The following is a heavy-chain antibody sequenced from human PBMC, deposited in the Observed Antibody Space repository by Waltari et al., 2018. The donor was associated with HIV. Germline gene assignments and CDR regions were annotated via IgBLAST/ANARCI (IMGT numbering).Heavy chain of an antibody. D-gene: IGHD3-3*01. CDR3: STSRPGAMFGDA. J-gene: IGHJ5*02. V-gene: IGHV1-8*02. CDR1: GNPFTNYD. Sequence: QGQLVQSGAEVKQSGASVRISCKASGNPFTNYDINWLRRATGQGLEWMGWMNPSTGNAGFAHNFQGRVVMTRDIPINTAYMELSGLTSHDAAVYYCSTSRPGAMFGDAWGQGTLVTVSS. CDR2: MNPSTGNA.